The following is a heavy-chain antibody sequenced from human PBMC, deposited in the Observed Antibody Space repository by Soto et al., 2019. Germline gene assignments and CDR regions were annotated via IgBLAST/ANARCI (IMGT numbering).Heavy chain of an antibody. CDR3: ATEDGAGFKS. CDR2: IFPLLAMV. V-gene: IGHV1-69*04. Sequence: QVHLVQSGAEMKKPGSSVKVSCKVSGGDLTNSGISWVRQAPGQGLEWMGGIFPLLAMVDYSQKFQGRVTITADESTNTAYMDPGSLRSEDTAVYYCATEDGAGFKSWGQGTLVIVSS. J-gene: IGHJ4*02. CDR1: GGDLTNSG. D-gene: IGHD1-26*01.